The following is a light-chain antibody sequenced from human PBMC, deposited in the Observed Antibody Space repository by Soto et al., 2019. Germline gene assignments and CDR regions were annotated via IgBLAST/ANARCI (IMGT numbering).Light chain of an antibody. V-gene: IGLV1-40*01. CDR3: QSYDSSLNGVV. CDR2: GNS. CDR1: SSNIGAGYD. Sequence: QSVLTQPPSVSGAPGQRVTISCTGSSSNIGAGYDVHWYQQLPGTAPKLLIYGNSNRPSGVPDRFSGSKSGTSASLAITGXQAXXXADYYCQSYDSSLNGVVFGGGTKVTVL. J-gene: IGLJ2*01.